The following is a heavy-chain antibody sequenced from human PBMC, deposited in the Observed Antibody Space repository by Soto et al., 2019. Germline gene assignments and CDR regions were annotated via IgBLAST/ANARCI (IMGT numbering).Heavy chain of an antibody. CDR2: MNPNSGNT. Sequence: GASVKVSCKASGYTFTSYDINWVRQATGQGLEWMGWMNPNSGNTGYGQKFQGRVTMTRTTPINTAYMELSSLTPEDTAVYYCVRGVSGSGSFWFDYWGQGTLVTVSS. CDR3: VRGVSGSGSFWFDY. J-gene: IGHJ4*02. V-gene: IGHV1-8*01. CDR1: GYTFTSYD. D-gene: IGHD3-10*01.